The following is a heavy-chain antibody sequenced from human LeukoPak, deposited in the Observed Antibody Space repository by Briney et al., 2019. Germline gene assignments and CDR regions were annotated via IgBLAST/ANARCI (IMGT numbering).Heavy chain of an antibody. Sequence: SETLSLXXTXSGXXISSYYWSWIRXPPGKGLEWIGYIYYSGSTNYNPSLKSRVTISVDTSKNQFSLKLSSVTAADTAVYYCARTVWFGESLNWFDPWGQGTLVTVSS. CDR2: IYYSGST. CDR1: GXXISSYY. D-gene: IGHD3-10*01. J-gene: IGHJ5*02. V-gene: IGHV4-59*01. CDR3: ARTVWFGESLNWFDP.